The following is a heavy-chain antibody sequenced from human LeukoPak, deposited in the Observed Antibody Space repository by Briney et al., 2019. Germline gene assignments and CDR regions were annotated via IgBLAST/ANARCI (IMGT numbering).Heavy chain of an antibody. J-gene: IGHJ6*03. CDR2: IKHSGST. CDR1: GGSFSGYY. D-gene: IGHD3-10*01. V-gene: IGHV4-34*01. Sequence: SETLSLTCAAYGGSFSGYYWSWIRQPPGKGLEWIGEIKHSGSTNYNPSLKSRVTISVDTSKNQFSLKLSSVTAADTAVYYCARVSQTRNTMVRGASHLKDYYYYYYMDVWGKGTTVTVSS. CDR3: ARVSQTRNTMVRGASHLKDYYYYYYMDV.